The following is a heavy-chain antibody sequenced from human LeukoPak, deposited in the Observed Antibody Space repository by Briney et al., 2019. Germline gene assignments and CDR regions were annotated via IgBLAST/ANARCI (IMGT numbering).Heavy chain of an antibody. J-gene: IGHJ4*02. V-gene: IGHV3-23*01. D-gene: IGHD3-22*01. CDR3: AKRPSTYYYDSSGYYDF. CDR2: ISGSGGAT. CDR1: GFTFSSYA. Sequence: PGGSLRLSCAASGFTFSSYAMSWVRQAPGKGLECVSLISGSGGATYYADSVKGRFTISRDSSKNTLFLQMNSLRAEDTAVYYCAKRPSTYYYDSSGYYDFWGQGTLVTVSS.